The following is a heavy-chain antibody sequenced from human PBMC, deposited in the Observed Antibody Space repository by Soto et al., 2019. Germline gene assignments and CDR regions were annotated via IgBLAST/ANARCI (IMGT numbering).Heavy chain of an antibody. D-gene: IGHD6-13*01. J-gene: IGHJ3*02. CDR3: AKVNGQLVRDAFDI. CDR2: ISGSGAST. V-gene: IGHV3-23*01. CDR1: GFAFSNYV. Sequence: GGSLRLSCGASGFAFSNYVMTWVRQAPGKGLEWVSAISGSGASTYYADSVKGRFTISRDNSKNTLYLQMNSLRAEDTAVYYCAKVNGQLVRDAFDIWGQGTMVTVSS.